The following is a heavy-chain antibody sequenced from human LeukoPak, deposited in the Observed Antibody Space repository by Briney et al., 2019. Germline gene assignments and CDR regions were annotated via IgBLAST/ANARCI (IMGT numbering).Heavy chain of an antibody. D-gene: IGHD6-19*01. CDR3: AKSTAVAGRWFDS. V-gene: IGHV1-69*13. J-gene: IGHJ5*01. CDR2: IIPFFGPG. Sequence: SVKVSCKASGGIFSSFAITWVRQAPGQGLEWMGEIIPFFGPGNYAQKFQDRVTITADQSTKTAYIEINSLRPEDTALYFCAKSTAVAGRWFDSWGQGTLVIVSS. CDR1: GGIFSSFA.